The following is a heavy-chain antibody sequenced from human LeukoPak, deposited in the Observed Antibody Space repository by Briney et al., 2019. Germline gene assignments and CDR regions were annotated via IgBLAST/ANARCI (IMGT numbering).Heavy chain of an antibody. Sequence: SETLSLTCTVSGGSISSYYWSWIRQPPGKGLEWIGYIYYSGSTNYNPSLKSRVTISVDTSKNQFSLKLSSVTAADTAVYYCARIRLVAGGYDRFFDYWGQGTLVTVSS. CDR3: ARIRLVAGGYDRFFDY. CDR2: IYYSGST. V-gene: IGHV4-59*08. CDR1: GGSISSYY. J-gene: IGHJ4*02. D-gene: IGHD5-12*01.